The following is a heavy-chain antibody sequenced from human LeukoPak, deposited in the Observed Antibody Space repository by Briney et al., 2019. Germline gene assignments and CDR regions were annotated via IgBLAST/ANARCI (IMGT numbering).Heavy chain of an antibody. J-gene: IGHJ4*02. V-gene: IGHV3-21*01. Sequence: KAGGSLRLSCAASGFTFSSYSMNWVRQAPGKGLEWVSSISSSNSYIYYADSVKGRFTISRDNAKNSLYLQMNRLRAEDTAVYYCARDWYYYDSSVYEGGFDYWGQGTLVTVSS. CDR3: ARDWYYYDSSVYEGGFDY. CDR2: ISSSNSYI. D-gene: IGHD3-22*01. CDR1: GFTFSSYS.